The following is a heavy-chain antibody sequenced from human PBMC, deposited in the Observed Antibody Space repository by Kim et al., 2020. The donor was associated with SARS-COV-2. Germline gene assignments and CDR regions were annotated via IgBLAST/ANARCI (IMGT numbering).Heavy chain of an antibody. J-gene: IGHJ4*02. V-gene: IGHV5-51*01. D-gene: IGHD1-26*01. CDR3: SRRCFWELLVLHFKY. CDR1: GYSFTSYW. CDR2: IYPGDSDT. Sequence: GESLKISCKGSGYSFTSYWIGWVRQMPGKGLEWMGIIYPGDSDTRYSPSFQGQVTISADKSISTAYLQWSSLKASDTAMYNRSRRCFWELLVLHFKYWGQGTLVTVSS.